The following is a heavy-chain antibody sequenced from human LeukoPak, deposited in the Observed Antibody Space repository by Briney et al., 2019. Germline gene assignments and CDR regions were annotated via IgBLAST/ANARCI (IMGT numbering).Heavy chain of an antibody. J-gene: IGHJ4*02. CDR3: ASGRGSYYLSYYFDY. CDR2: IYYSGST. CDR1: GGSISSYY. V-gene: IGHV4-59*01. D-gene: IGHD1-26*01. Sequence: SETLSLTCTVSGGSISSYYWSWIWQPPGKGLEWIGYIYYSGSTNYNPSLKSRVTISVDTSKNQFSLKLSSVTAADTAVYYCASGRGSYYLSYYFDYWGQGTLVTVSS.